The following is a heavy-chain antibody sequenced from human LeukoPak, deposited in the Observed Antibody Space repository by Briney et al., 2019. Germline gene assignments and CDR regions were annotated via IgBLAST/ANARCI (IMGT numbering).Heavy chain of an antibody. CDR3: ARVHPLVVLAATPPFFFDY. D-gene: IGHD2-15*01. J-gene: IGHJ4*02. V-gene: IGHV4-39*07. Sequence: PSETLSLTCTVSGGSISSSSYYWGWIRQPPGKGLEWIGSIYYSGSTYYNPSLKSRVTISVDTSKNQFSLKLSSVTAADTAVYYCARVHPLVVLAATPPFFFDYWGQGTLVTVSS. CDR1: GGSISSSSYY. CDR2: IYYSGST.